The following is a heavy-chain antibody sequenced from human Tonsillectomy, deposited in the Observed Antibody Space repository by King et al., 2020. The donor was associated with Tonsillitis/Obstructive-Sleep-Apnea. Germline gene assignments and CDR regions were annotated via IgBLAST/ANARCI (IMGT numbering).Heavy chain of an antibody. Sequence: VQLVQSGAEVKKPGESLRISCKGSGYSFTSYWISWVRQMPGKGLEWMGRIDPSDSYTNYSPSFQGHVSLSADKSISTAYLQWSSLKASDTAMYYCARPLWGPLDAFDIWGQGTMVTVSS. D-gene: IGHD2-21*01. V-gene: IGHV5-10-1*01. CDR2: IDPSDSYT. CDR3: ARPLWGPLDAFDI. CDR1: GYSFTSYW. J-gene: IGHJ3*02.